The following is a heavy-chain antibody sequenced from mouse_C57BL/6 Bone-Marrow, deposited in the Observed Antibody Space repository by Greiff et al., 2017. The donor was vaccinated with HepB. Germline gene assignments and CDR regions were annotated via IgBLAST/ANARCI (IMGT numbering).Heavy chain of an antibody. J-gene: IGHJ2*01. Sequence: VQLQQSGAELVMPGASVKLSCKASGYTFTSYWMHWVKQRPGQGLEWIGEIDPSDSYTNYNQKFKGKSTLTVDKSSSTAYMQLSSLTSEDSAVYYCARDDYEGLFDYWGQGTTLTVSS. CDR1: GYTFTSYW. CDR2: IDPSDSYT. D-gene: IGHD2-4*01. V-gene: IGHV1-69*01. CDR3: ARDDYEGLFDY.